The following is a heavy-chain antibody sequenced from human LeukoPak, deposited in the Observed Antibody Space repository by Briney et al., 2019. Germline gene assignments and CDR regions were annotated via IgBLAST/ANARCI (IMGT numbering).Heavy chain of an antibody. CDR1: GFTFSSYA. Sequence: GGSLRLSCAASGFTFSSYAMSWVRQAPGKGLEWVSTISGSGDSTSYADSVKGRFTISRDNSKTTLYLQTSSLRAEDTAVYYCAKDTGYCGGDCYGYDAFDIWGQGTMVTVSS. D-gene: IGHD2-21*02. CDR2: ISGSGDST. V-gene: IGHV3-23*01. CDR3: AKDTGYCGGDCYGYDAFDI. J-gene: IGHJ3*02.